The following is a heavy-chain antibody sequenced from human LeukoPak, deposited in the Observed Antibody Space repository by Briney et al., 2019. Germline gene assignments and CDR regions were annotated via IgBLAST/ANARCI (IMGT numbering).Heavy chain of an antibody. CDR3: ARATRVCPNFVY. CDR2: MNPNSGNT. V-gene: IGHV1-8*01. CDR1: GYTFTSYD. D-gene: IGHD3-10*01. J-gene: IGHJ4*02. Sequence: GASVKVSCKASGYTFTSYDINWVRQATGQGLEWMGWMNPNSGNTGYAQKFQGRATMTRNTSISTAYMELSSLRSEDTAVYYCARATRVCPNFVYWGQGTLVTVSS.